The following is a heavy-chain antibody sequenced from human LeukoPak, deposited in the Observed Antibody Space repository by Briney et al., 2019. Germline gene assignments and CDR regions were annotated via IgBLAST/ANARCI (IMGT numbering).Heavy chain of an antibody. CDR1: GYTFTSYA. D-gene: IGHD3-10*01. CDR3: ARDLSVFRYYFDY. V-gene: IGHV1-3*01. CDR2: INAGNGNT. Sequence: ASVKVSCKTSGYTFTSYAMHWVRQAPGQRLEWMGWINAGNGNTKYSQKFQGRVTITRDTSASTAYMELSSLRSEDTAVYYCARDLSVFRYYFDYWGQGTLVIVSS. J-gene: IGHJ4*02.